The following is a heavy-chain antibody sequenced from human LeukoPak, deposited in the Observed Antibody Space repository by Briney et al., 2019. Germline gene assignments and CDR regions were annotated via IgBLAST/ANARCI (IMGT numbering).Heavy chain of an antibody. J-gene: IGHJ4*02. V-gene: IGHV3-33*01. CDR3: ARGIYYDSSGSPWGYYFDY. Sequence: GTSLRLSCAASGFTFSTYGMRWVRQAPGKGLEWVAVIWYNGSNKYYAGSVKGRFTISRDNSKNILYLQMNSLGAEDTAVYFCARGIYYDSSGSPWGYYFDYWGQGALVTVSS. CDR2: IWYNGSNK. D-gene: IGHD3-22*01. CDR1: GFTFSTYG.